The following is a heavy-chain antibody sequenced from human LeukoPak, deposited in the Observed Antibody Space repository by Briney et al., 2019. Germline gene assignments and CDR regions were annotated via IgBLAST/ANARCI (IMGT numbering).Heavy chain of an antibody. CDR2: MNPNSGNT. CDR3: ARGLSTLPY. CDR1: GYTFTSCD. J-gene: IGHJ4*02. Sequence: ASVEVSCKASGYTFTSCDINWVRQATGQGLEWMGWMNPNSGNTGYAQKFQGRVTITRNTSISTAYMELSSLRSEDTAVYYCARGLSTLPYWGQGTLVTVSS. D-gene: IGHD2-2*01. V-gene: IGHV1-8*03.